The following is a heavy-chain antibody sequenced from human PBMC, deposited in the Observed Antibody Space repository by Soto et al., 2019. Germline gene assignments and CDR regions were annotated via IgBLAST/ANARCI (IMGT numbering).Heavy chain of an antibody. Sequence: PGGSRRLSWAPSGFTFTSHGMSWVRQAPGKGLEWVSGISGSGKNTYYADSVKGRFSISRDNSKNTLYLHMNSLRAEDTALYYCAKAGGYSFDTPNYKDMDDWGQGTTVTASS. J-gene: IGHJ6*02. CDR2: ISGSGKNT. CDR1: GFTFTSHG. CDR3: AKAGGYSFDTPNYKDMDD. D-gene: IGHD5-18*01. V-gene: IGHV3-23*01.